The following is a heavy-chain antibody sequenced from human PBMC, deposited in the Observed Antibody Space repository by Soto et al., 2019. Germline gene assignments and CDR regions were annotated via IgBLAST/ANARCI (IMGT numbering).Heavy chain of an antibody. CDR2: ISYDGGNK. D-gene: IGHD3-22*01. CDR1: GFTFTNYA. CDR3: AKSDSGGYYYGEDY. J-gene: IGHJ4*02. V-gene: IGHV3-30*18. Sequence: GGSLRLSCAASGFTFTNYAMHWVRPAPGKGLEWVAVISYDGGNKYYADSVKGRFTISRDNSKNTLYLQMNSLRPEDTAVYYCAKSDSGGYYYGEDYWGQGTLVTVS.